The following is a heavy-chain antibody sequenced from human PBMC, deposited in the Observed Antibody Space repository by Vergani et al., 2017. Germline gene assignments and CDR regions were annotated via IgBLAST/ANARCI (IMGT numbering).Heavy chain of an antibody. J-gene: IGHJ6*02. D-gene: IGHD5-18*01. CDR3: AGSWIQLWTPDYYYYGMDV. CDR2: ISSSSSTI. CDR1: GFTFSSYS. V-gene: IGHV3-48*02. Sequence: EVQLVESGGGLVQPGGSLRLSCAASGFTFSSYSMNWVRQAPGKGLEWVSYISSSSSTIYYADSVKGRFTISRDNAKNSLYLQMNSLRDEDPAVYYCAGSWIQLWTPDYYYYGMDVWGQGTTVTVSS.